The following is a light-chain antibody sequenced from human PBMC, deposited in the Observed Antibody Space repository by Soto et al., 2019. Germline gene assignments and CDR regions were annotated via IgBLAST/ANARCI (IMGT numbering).Light chain of an antibody. CDR2: DAS. J-gene: IGKJ1*01. CDR1: QSFTSW. V-gene: IGKV1-5*01. Sequence: DIQMTQFPSTLSAAVGDAVTITCRASQSFTSWLAWYQQKPGKAPKLLIYDASSLRSGVPSRFSGSQSGTEFTLTISSLQPDDFATYFCQQYNSFSLTFGQGTKVELK. CDR3: QQYNSFSLT.